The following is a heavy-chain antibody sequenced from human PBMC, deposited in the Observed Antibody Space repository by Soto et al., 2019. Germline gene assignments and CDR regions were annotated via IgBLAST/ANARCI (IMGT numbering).Heavy chain of an antibody. Sequence: QVVLVQSGPEVKKPGASVKLSCKASGYSFNSYGVAWGRQAPGQGLEWRGGISGYTGNFMYAEKVEERLTMTTDASTSATCLEWRSLRFDDTAVYFCGREVELLPPPGWEYWCQGTLVTVSS. CDR3: GREVELLPPPGWEY. V-gene: IGHV1-18*04. D-gene: IGHD3-10*01. J-gene: IGHJ4*02. CDR1: GYSFNSYG. CDR2: ISGYTGNF.